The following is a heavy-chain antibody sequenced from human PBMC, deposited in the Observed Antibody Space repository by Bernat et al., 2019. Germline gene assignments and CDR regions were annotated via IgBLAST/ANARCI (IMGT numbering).Heavy chain of an antibody. CDR3: ARDGLSYYSSGWYRGFDY. J-gene: IGHJ4*02. Sequence: EVQLVESGGGLIQPGGSLRLSCAASGFTVSSNYMSWVRQAPGKGLEWVSVIYSGGSTYYADSVKGRFTISRDNSKNTLYLQMNSLRAEDTAVYYCARDGLSYYSSGWYRGFDYWGRGTLVTVSS. CDR2: IYSGGST. V-gene: IGHV3-53*01. D-gene: IGHD6-19*01. CDR1: GFTVSSNY.